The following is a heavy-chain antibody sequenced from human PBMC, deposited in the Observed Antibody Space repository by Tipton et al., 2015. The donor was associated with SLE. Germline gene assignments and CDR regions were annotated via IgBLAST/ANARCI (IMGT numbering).Heavy chain of an antibody. CDR1: GYSISSGYY. D-gene: IGHD6-19*01. CDR3: ARVGYEQWPV. CDR2: IYHSGST. J-gene: IGHJ4*02. Sequence: GLVKPSETLSLTCTVSGYSISSGYYWGWIRQPPGKGLEWIGSIYHSGSTYYNPSLTSRVTISVDTSKNQFSLKLSSVTAAGTAVYYCARVGYEQWPVWGQGTLVTVSS. V-gene: IGHV4-38-2*02.